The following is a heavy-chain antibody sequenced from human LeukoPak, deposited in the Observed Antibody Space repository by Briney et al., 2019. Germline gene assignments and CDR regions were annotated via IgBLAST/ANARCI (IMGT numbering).Heavy chain of an antibody. CDR1: GGSFSGYY. CDR3: KSSGYSGFDY. D-gene: IGHD3-22*01. J-gene: IGHJ4*02. Sequence: PSETLSLTCAVYGGSFSGYYWSWIRQPPGKGLEWIGEINHSGSTNYNPSLKSRVTISVDTSKNQSSLKLSSVTAADTAVYYCKSSGYSGFDYWGQGTLVTVSS. CDR2: INHSGST. V-gene: IGHV4-34*01.